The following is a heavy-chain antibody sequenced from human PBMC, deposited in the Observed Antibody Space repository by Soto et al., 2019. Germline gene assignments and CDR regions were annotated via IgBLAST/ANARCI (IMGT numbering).Heavy chain of an antibody. CDR3: AKVESYDFWGGYDYYDYSHYGMDV. V-gene: IGHV3-23*01. J-gene: IGHJ6*02. CDR1: EFTFNNYA. CDR2: ISGPGGRT. Sequence: HLLESGGGLLQPGGSLRLSCAASEFTFNNYAMTWVRQTPGKGLEWVAGISGPGGRTYYADSVKGRFTISRDNSKNTLFLQMNGLRGEDTAVYYCAKVESYDFWGGYDYYDYSHYGMDVWGQGTTVTVSS. D-gene: IGHD3-3*01.